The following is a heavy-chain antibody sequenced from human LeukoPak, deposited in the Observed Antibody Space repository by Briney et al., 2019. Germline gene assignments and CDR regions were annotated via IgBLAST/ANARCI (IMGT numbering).Heavy chain of an antibody. CDR3: VRAGGYSSPYTI. V-gene: IGHV4-39*07. CDR2: IYYSGST. D-gene: IGHD6-19*01. Sequence: SETLSLTCTVPGGSISSSSYYWGWIRQPPGKGLEWIGSIYYSGSTYYNPSLKSRVTISVDTSKNQFSLKLSSVTAADTAVYYCVRAGGYSSPYTIWGQGTMVTVSS. CDR1: GGSISSSSYY. J-gene: IGHJ3*02.